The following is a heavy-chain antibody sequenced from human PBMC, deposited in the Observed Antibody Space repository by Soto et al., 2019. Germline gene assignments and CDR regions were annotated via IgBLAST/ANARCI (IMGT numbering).Heavy chain of an antibody. V-gene: IGHV1-18*01. Sequence: ASVKVSCKASGYTFTSYGISWVRQAPGQGLEWMGWISAYNGNTNYAQKLQGRVTMTTDTSTSTAYMELRSLRSDDTAVYYCAGEGYCSGGSCYHLATDRDYWGQGTLVTVSS. CDR2: ISAYNGNT. J-gene: IGHJ4*02. CDR1: GYTFTSYG. CDR3: AGEGYCSGGSCYHLATDRDY. D-gene: IGHD2-15*01.